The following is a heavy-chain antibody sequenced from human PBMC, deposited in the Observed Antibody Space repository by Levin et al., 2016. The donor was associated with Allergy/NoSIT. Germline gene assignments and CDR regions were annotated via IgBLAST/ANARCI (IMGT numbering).Heavy chain of an antibody. D-gene: IGHD6-13*01. CDR2: IYYTGST. V-gene: IGHV4-39*01. J-gene: IGHJ6*02. CDR3: AIRPAAGGGRLYYYYGMDV. CDR1: GGSISTSSYY. Sequence: SETLSLTCTVSGGSISTSSYYWGWIRQSPGKGLEWIGTIYYTGSTSYNPSLKSRVTISVDTSKNQFALKVSSVTAADTAVYYCAIRPAAGGGRLYYYYGMDVWGQGTTVTVSS.